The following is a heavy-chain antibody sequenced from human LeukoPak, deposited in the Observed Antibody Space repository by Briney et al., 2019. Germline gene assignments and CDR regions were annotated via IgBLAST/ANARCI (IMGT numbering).Heavy chain of an antibody. CDR1: GFTFSSYS. J-gene: IGHJ2*01. CDR2: ISSSSSYI. V-gene: IGHV3-21*01. D-gene: IGHD3-9*01. CDR3: ASTLTRWYFDL. Sequence: GGSLRLSCAASGFTFSSYSMNWVRQAPGKGLEWVSSISSSSSYIYYADSVKGRFTISRDNAKNSLYLQMNSLRAEDTAVYYCASTLTRWYFDLWGRGTLVTVSS.